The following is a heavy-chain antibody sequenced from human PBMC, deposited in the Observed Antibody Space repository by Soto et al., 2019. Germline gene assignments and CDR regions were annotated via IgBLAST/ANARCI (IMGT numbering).Heavy chain of an antibody. Sequence: GGSLRLSCAASGFTFRSYWMTWVRQPPGKGLEWVANIQQDGTEKNYVDSVKGRFTISRDNAKNSLYLQMNSLRAEDTAVYFCAMEPYHSSSYYGSYFDYWGQGILVTVSS. CDR1: GFTFRSYW. CDR3: AMEPYHSSSYYGSYFDY. CDR2: IQQDGTEK. J-gene: IGHJ4*02. V-gene: IGHV3-7*04. D-gene: IGHD3-10*01.